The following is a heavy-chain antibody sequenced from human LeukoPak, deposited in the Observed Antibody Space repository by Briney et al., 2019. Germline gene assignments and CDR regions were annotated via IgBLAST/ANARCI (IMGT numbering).Heavy chain of an antibody. CDR1: GYSISSGYY. CDR3: ARVGGQGTSYLEAFDI. CDR2: FYRSGST. D-gene: IGHD4-23*01. J-gene: IGHJ3*02. Sequence: SETLSLTCTVSGYSISSGYYWGWIRQPPGEGLQWIGSFYRSGSTYYNPSLKSRVTISVDTSKNQFSLRLNSVTAADTAVYYCARVGGQGTSYLEAFDIWGHGTMVTVSS. V-gene: IGHV4-38-2*02.